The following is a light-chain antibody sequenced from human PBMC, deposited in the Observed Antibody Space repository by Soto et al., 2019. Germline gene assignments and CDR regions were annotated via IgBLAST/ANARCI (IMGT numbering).Light chain of an antibody. CDR1: SSDVGSYNL. J-gene: IGLJ2*01. CDR2: EGS. CDR3: CSSAGSSTV. Sequence: QSALTQPASVSGSPGQSITISCTGTSSDVGSYNLVSWYQQHPGKAPKLMIYEGSKRPSGVSNRFSGSKSGNTASLTISGLHAEDDDDYYCCSSAGSSTVFGGGTKLTVL. V-gene: IGLV2-23*01.